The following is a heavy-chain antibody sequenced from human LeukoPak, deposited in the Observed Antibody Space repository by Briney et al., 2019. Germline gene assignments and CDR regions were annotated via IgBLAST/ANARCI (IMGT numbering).Heavy chain of an antibody. V-gene: IGHV1-2*02. Sequence: GAPVKVSCKASAHTLSGFYLIWVRQAPGQRLEWMGWFHPKSDVTNDAQKFQCRVTMTWDTSINTTFMELSRLRSDDTAVYYCARRIAVAGSPVYYFDYWDQGTLVTVSS. CDR2: FHPKSDVT. J-gene: IGHJ4*02. CDR3: ARRIAVAGSPVYYFDY. D-gene: IGHD6-19*01. CDR1: AHTLSGFY.